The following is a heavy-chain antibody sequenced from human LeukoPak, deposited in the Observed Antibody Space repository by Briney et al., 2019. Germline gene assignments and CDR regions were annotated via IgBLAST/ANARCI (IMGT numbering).Heavy chain of an antibody. J-gene: IGHJ6*03. CDR1: GGSISTYF. D-gene: IGHD6-25*01. CDR2: IYYTGSS. CDR3: ARSGYYSYYYLDV. V-gene: IGHV4-59*01. Sequence: PSETLSLTCTVSGGSISTYFWSWIRQPPGKGLEWIGYIYYTGSSNYNPSLKSRVTISVDTSKNQFSLKLTSVTAADTAVYYCARSGYYSYYYLDVWGKGTTVTVSS.